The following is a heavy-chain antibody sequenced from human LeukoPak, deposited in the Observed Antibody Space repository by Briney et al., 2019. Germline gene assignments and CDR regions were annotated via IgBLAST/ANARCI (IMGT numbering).Heavy chain of an antibody. CDR3: ATEMRCSSGWYSDY. CDR2: SSAYNGNT. V-gene: IGHV1-18*04. CDR1: GYTFTSYY. Sequence: ASVKVSCKAAGYTFTSYYMHWVGQAPGQGREWRGWSSAYNGNTNYAQKCQGRVAMTTDTATSTAYIELRSLRAAETAAYYCATEMRCSSGWYSDYWGQGTLVTVSS. D-gene: IGHD6-19*01. J-gene: IGHJ4*02.